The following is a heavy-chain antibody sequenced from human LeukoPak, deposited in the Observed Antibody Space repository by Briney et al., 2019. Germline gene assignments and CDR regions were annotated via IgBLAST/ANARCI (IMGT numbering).Heavy chain of an antibody. J-gene: IGHJ4*02. CDR1: GGSISSGFF. CDR3: ARHEAEMATILGGY. V-gene: IGHV4-38-2*02. CDR2: TYHSGST. D-gene: IGHD5-24*01. Sequence: PSETLSLTCTVSGGSISSGFFWAWIRQPPGKGLEWVGSTYHSGSTFYNPSLKRRVTISVDTSKNQFSLRLTSVTAADTAVYYCARHEAEMATILGGYWGQGTLVTVSS.